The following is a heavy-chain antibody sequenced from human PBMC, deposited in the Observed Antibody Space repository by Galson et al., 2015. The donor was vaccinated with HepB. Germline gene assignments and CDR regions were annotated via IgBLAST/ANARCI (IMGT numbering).Heavy chain of an antibody. D-gene: IGHD3-10*01. J-gene: IGHJ2*01. CDR1: GGSISRYY. V-gene: IGHV4-59*01. Sequence: TLSLTCTVSGGSISRYYWSWIRQPPGKGLEWIGYIYYSGSTNYNPSLKSRVTMSVDTSKNQFSLKLSSVTTADTAVYYCARDQYGSGTYSIPTYHWYFDLWGRGTLVTVSS. CDR2: IYYSGST. CDR3: ARDQYGSGTYSIPTYHWYFDL.